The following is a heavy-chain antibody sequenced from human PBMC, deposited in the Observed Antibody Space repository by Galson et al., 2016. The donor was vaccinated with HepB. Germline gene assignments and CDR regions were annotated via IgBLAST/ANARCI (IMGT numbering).Heavy chain of an antibody. D-gene: IGHD3-10*01. V-gene: IGHV3-21*01. CDR2: LDGSGTWQ. J-gene: IGHJ5*02. Sequence: SLRLSCAGSGFRFSDYRMNWFRRAPGKGLEWISSLDGSGTWQHSSESLKGRFTISSDNGENTLFLQMNSRTPQDTAVYYCARGQGGFEGFVHWGQGTLVTVAS. CDR3: ARGQGGFEGFVH. CDR1: GFRFSDYR.